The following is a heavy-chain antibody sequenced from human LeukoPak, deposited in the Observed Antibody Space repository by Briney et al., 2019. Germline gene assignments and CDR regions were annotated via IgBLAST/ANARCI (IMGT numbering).Heavy chain of an antibody. Sequence: ASVKVSCKASGYTFTSYYMHWVRQAPGQGLEWMGIINPSGGSTSYAQKFQGRVTMTRDTSTSTVYMELSSLRSEDTAVYYCASGRVLGNYYYGMHVWGQGTTVTVSS. D-gene: IGHD2-15*01. CDR3: ASGRVLGNYYYGMHV. J-gene: IGHJ6*02. CDR2: INPSGGST. CDR1: GYTFTSYY. V-gene: IGHV1-46*01.